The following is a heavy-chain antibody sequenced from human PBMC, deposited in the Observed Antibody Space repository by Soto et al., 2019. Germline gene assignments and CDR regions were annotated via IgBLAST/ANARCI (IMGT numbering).Heavy chain of an antibody. CDR3: ARDKEGYCISTSCFYYCYGMDV. CDR1: GGTFSSYT. Sequence: SVKVSCKASGGTFSSYTISWVRQAPGQGLEWMGRIIPILGIANYAQKFQGRVTITADKSTSTAYMELSSLRSEDTAVYYCARDKEGYCISTSCFYYCYGMDVWGQGTTVT. J-gene: IGHJ6*02. D-gene: IGHD2-2*01. V-gene: IGHV1-69*04. CDR2: IIPILGIA.